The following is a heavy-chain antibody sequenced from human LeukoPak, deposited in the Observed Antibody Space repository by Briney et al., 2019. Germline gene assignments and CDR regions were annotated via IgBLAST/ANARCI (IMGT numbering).Heavy chain of an antibody. Sequence: SETLSLTCAVYGGSFSGYYWSWIRQPPGKGLEWIGEINHSGSTNYNPSLKSRVTISVDTSKNQFSLKLSSVTAADTAVYYCARVHPRGSGRYRRYFQHWGQGTLVTVSS. CDR1: GGSFSGYY. J-gene: IGHJ1*01. D-gene: IGHD6-19*01. CDR2: INHSGST. CDR3: ARVHPRGSGRYRRYFQH. V-gene: IGHV4-34*01.